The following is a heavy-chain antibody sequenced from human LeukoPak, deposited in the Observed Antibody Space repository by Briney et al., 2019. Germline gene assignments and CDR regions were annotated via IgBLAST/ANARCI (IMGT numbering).Heavy chain of an antibody. J-gene: IGHJ4*02. V-gene: IGHV4-38-2*02. Sequence: KPSETLSLTCTVSGYSISNGYYWGWIRQPPGKGLEWIGTIYHDGGTYYNPSLESRVTISVDTSKNQFSLKLSSVTAADTAVYFCATRPEKQLILDYWGQGTLVTVSS. D-gene: IGHD6-13*01. CDR1: GYSISNGYY. CDR3: ATRPEKQLILDY. CDR2: IYHDGGT.